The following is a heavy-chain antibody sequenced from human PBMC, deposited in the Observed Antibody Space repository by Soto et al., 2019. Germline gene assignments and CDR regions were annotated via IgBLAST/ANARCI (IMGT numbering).Heavy chain of an antibody. CDR3: AKRGGLPAARGAPVAGEAFDI. CDR2: IGVTGGST. Sequence: EVQLLESGGGLVQPGGSLRLSCAASGFTFSNYVMSWVRQAPGKGLEWVSGIGVTGGSTYYADSVKGRFTISRENSKNPLYMQMNSLRAEDTAVYYCAKRGGLPAARGAPVAGEAFDIWGQGTMVTVSS. CDR1: GFTFSNYV. D-gene: IGHD2-2*01. V-gene: IGHV3-23*01. J-gene: IGHJ3*02.